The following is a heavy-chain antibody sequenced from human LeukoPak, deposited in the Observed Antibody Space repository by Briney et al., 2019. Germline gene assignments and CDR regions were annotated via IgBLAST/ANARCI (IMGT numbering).Heavy chain of an antibody. CDR1: AGSISSSSYY. J-gene: IGHJ5*02. D-gene: IGHD6-13*01. V-gene: IGHV4-39*01. CDR3: ARHVAAGPKVNWFDP. CDR2: IYYSGST. Sequence: SETLSLTCTVSAGSISSSSYYWGWIRQPPGKGLEWIGNIYYSGSTYYNPSLKSRVTISVDTSQNQFSLKLTSVTATDTAVYYCARHVAAGPKVNWFDPWGQGTLVTVSS.